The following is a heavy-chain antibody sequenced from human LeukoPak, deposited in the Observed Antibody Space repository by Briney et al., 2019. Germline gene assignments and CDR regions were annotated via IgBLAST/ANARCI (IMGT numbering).Heavy chain of an antibody. J-gene: IGHJ4*02. Sequence: GGSLRLSCAASGFTFSAFGMSWVRQAPGKGLEWVSAISGSGGSTYYADSVKGRFTISRDNSKNTLYLQMNSLRAEDTAVYYCAKSPSGSPGVFDYWGQGTLVTVSS. CDR2: ISGSGGST. CDR1: GFTFSAFG. CDR3: AKSPSGSPGVFDY. V-gene: IGHV3-23*01. D-gene: IGHD1-26*01.